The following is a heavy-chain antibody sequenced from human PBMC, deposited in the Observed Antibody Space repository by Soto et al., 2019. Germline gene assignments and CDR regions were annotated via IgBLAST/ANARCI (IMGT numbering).Heavy chain of an antibody. CDR3: ATGRGDGSNQEWYFDL. CDR1: GGSFSGYY. CDR2: INNGGSS. D-gene: IGHD3-10*01. V-gene: IGHV4-34*01. Sequence: SETLSLTCAVYGGSFSGYYWSWIRQPPGKGLEWIGEINNGGSSNYNPSLKSRVSMSVGTSNNQFSLKLTSVTAADTAMYYCATGRGDGSNQEWYFDLWRRGTLVTVS. J-gene: IGHJ2*01.